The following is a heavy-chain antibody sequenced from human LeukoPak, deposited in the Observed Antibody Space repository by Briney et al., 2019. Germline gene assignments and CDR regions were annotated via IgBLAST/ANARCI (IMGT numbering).Heavy chain of an antibody. CDR2: IIPIFGTA. J-gene: IGHJ6*03. CDR1: GGTFSSYA. V-gene: IGHV1-69*05. D-gene: IGHD6-6*01. CDR3: ARGAHLYIAARHYYYYYMDV. Sequence: GSSVKVSCKASGGTFSSYAISWVRQAPGQGLEWMGGIIPIFGTANYAQKFQGRVTITTDESTSTAYMELSSLRSEDTAVYYCARGAHLYIAARHYYYYYMDVWGKGTTVTVSS.